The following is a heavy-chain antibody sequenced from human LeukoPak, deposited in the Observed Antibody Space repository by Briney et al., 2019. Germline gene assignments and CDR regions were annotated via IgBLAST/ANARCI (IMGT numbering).Heavy chain of an antibody. V-gene: IGHV3-23*01. J-gene: IGHJ4*02. CDR1: GFPFSTHA. D-gene: IGHD4-17*01. CDR2: IRGSDGST. Sequence: GGSLRLSCAASGFPFSTHAMSWVRQAPGKGLEWVSSIRGSDGSTYYADSVKGRFAISRDNSKNTLYLQMNSLRAEDTAVYYCAKDVYGDYGGLDYWGQGTLVTVSS. CDR3: AKDVYGDYGGLDY.